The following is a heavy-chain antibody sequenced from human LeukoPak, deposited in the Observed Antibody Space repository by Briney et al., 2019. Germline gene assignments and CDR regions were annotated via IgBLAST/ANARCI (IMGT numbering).Heavy chain of an antibody. J-gene: IGHJ6*03. CDR2: IDYSGSP. CDR3: ARETNDYFDSSAYMDV. CDR1: GGSISSSSYY. Sequence: SETLSLTCAVSGGSISSSSYYWGWLRQPPGKGLEWIGSIDYSGSPCYRPSLKSRATISVETSKRQVSLKLSSVTAADTGVYYCARETNDYFDSSAYMDVWGQGTTVTVSS. V-gene: IGHV4-39*07. D-gene: IGHD3-22*01.